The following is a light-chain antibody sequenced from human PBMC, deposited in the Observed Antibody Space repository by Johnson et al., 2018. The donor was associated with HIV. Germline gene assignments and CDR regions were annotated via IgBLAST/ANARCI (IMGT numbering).Light chain of an antibody. CDR1: SSNIGNNY. CDR3: GTWDSSLSAYV. J-gene: IGLJ1*01. V-gene: IGLV1-51*01. Sequence: QSVLTQSPSVSAAPGQKVTISCSGSSSNIGNNYVSWYQQLPGTAPKLLIYDNNKRPSGIPDRFSGSKSGPSATLGITGIQTGDEADYYCGTWDSSLSAYVFGTGTKVTVL. CDR2: DNN.